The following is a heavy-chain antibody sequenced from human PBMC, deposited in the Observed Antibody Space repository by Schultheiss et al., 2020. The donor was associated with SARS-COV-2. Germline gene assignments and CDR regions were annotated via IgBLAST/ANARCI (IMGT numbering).Heavy chain of an antibody. CDR1: GFTFSSYG. J-gene: IGHJ6*02. CDR2: ISYDGSNK. CDR3: ARDRDTVTTGMDV. V-gene: IGHV3-30*03. D-gene: IGHD4-17*01. Sequence: GGSLRLSCAASGFTFSSYGMHWVRQAPGKGLEWVAVISYDGSNKYYADSVKGRFTISRDNSKNTLYLQMNSLRTEDTAVYYCARDRDTVTTGMDVWGQGTTVTVSS.